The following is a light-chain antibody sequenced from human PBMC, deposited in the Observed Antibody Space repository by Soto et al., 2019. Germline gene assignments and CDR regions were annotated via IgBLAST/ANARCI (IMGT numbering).Light chain of an antibody. CDR1: QGISSY. V-gene: IGKV1-9*01. J-gene: IGKJ4*01. CDR3: QQLYT. CDR2: AAS. Sequence: DIQLTQSPSFLSASVGDRVTITCRASQGISSYLAWYQQKPGKAPRLLIYAASTLQRGVPSRFSGSGSGTEFTRTICCLQPEDFAPYYCQQLYTFGGGTKVEIK.